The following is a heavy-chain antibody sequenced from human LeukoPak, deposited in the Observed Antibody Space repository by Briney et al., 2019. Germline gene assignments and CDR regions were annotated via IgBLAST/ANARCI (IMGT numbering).Heavy chain of an antibody. V-gene: IGHV4-30-4*01. D-gene: IGHD6-13*01. J-gene: IGHJ1*01. Sequence: PPETLSLTCTVSGGSISSGDSSCSSGRQSPGKGLEWVGSIYYSGSTFYNPSLQSRITISLDTSKRQFSLELTSVTAADTAVYYCARSSSWYRDGGYFQHWGQGTLVTVSS. CDR3: ARSSSWYRDGGYFQH. CDR1: GGSISSGDSS. CDR2: IYYSGST.